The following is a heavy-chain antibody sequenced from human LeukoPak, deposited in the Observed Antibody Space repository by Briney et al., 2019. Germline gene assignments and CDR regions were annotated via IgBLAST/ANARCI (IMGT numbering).Heavy chain of an antibody. CDR2: INHSGST. Sequence: SETLSLTCTVSGGSISGYYWSWIRQPPGKGLEWIGEINHSGSTNYNPSLKSRVTISVDTSKNQFSLRLSSVTAADTAVYYCARGGWQQLGYFDYWGQGTLVTVSS. J-gene: IGHJ4*02. D-gene: IGHD6-13*01. V-gene: IGHV4-34*01. CDR1: GGSISGYY. CDR3: ARGGWQQLGYFDY.